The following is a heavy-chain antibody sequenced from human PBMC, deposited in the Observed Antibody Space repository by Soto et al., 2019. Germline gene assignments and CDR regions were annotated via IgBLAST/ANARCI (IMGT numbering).Heavy chain of an antibody. D-gene: IGHD6-6*01. J-gene: IGHJ5*02. CDR1: GYTFTSYD. CDR3: ARGHSSSLGLWFDP. Sequence: QVQLVQSGAEVKKPGASVKVSCKASGYTFTSYDINWVRQATGQGLEWMGWMNPNSGNTGYAQKFQGRVTMTRNTSISTAYRELSSLRSEDTAVYYCARGHSSSLGLWFDPWGQGTLVTVSS. CDR2: MNPNSGNT. V-gene: IGHV1-8*01.